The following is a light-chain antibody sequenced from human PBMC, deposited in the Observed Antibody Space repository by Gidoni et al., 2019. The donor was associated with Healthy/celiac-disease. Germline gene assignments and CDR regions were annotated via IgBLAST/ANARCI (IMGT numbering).Light chain of an antibody. CDR1: QDISNY. V-gene: IGKV1-33*01. CDR2: DAS. J-gene: IGKJ2*01. Sequence: DIQMTQSTSSLSASVGDRVTITCQASQDISNYLNWYQQKPGKAPKLLIYDASNLETGVPSRFSGSGSGTDFPFTISSLQPEDIATYYCQQYDNRPPYTFGQGTKLEIK. CDR3: QQYDNRPPYT.